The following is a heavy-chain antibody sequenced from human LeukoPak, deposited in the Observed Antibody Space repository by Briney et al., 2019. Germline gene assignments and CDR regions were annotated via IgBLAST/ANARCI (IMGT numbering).Heavy chain of an antibody. J-gene: IGHJ6*03. D-gene: IGHD6-13*01. CDR1: GGSISSYY. Sequence: SETLSLTYTVSGGSISSYYWSWIRQPAGKGLEWIGRIYTSGSTNYNPSLKSRVTMSVDTSKNQFSLKLSSVTAADTAVYYCAAAGTIPYYYYYMDVWGKGTTVTVSS. V-gene: IGHV4-4*07. CDR3: AAAGTIPYYYYYMDV. CDR2: IYTSGST.